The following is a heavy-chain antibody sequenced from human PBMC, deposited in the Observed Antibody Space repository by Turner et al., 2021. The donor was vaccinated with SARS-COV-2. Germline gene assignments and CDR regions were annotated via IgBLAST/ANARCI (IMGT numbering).Heavy chain of an antibody. CDR3: ARDRKYITGRSVLYDFDH. CDR2: IYTSDLT. D-gene: IGHD6-19*01. Sequence: QVQLQESGPGLVKPSVTLSLTCTVSGGSISSSYWSWIQQPAGKGLEWIGRIYTSDLTTYNPSLKSRVTMSVDTSKNQFSLRLTSVTAADTAVYYCARDRKYITGRSVLYDFDHCGPGTLVTVSS. J-gene: IGHJ4*02. CDR1: GGSISSSY. V-gene: IGHV4-4*07.